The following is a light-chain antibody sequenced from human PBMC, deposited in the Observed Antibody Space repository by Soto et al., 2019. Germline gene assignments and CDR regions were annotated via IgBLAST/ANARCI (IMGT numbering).Light chain of an antibody. J-gene: IGKJ1*01. Sequence: EIVLKQSPGTLSLPPGERATLSCRASQSVSSSYLAWYQQKPGQAPRLLFYGASSRATGIPDRFSGSGSGTDFTLTISRLEPEDFAVYYCHQYGSSAWTFGQGTKVDIK. CDR3: HQYGSSAWT. V-gene: IGKV3-20*01. CDR1: QSVSSSY. CDR2: GAS.